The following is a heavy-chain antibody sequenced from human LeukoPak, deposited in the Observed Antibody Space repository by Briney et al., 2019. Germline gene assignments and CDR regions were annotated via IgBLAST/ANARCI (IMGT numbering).Heavy chain of an antibody. CDR3: ARTTNLYYYGSRWFDH. V-gene: IGHV4-34*01. Sequence: PSETLSLTCAVSGGSFSGYYWSWIRQPPGKGLEWIGEINHSGSTNYNPSLKSRVTISVATSNTQFSLKLRSVTAADTAVYYCARTTNLYYYGSRWFDHWGQGTLVTVSS. CDR2: INHSGST. D-gene: IGHD3-10*01. J-gene: IGHJ5*02. CDR1: GGSFSGYY.